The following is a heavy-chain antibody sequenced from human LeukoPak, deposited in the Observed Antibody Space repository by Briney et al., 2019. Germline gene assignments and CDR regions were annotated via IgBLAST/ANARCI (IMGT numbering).Heavy chain of an antibody. J-gene: IGHJ4*02. D-gene: IGHD2-21*02. V-gene: IGHV3-74*01. Sequence: GGSLRLSCAASGFTFSSYWMCWVRQDPGKGLAWVSCIKTDGSITAYAGSVKGRFTISRDNAKNTLYLQMNSLRADDTAVYYCARDGDAPMTDFDYWGQGALVTVSS. CDR1: GFTFSSYW. CDR2: IKTDGSIT. CDR3: ARDGDAPMTDFDY.